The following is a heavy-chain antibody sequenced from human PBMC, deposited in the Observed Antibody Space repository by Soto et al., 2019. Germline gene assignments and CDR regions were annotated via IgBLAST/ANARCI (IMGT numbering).Heavy chain of an antibody. CDR1: GGSISSYY. CDR3: ARAYCSGGSCYSAGGFDP. D-gene: IGHD2-15*01. J-gene: IGHJ5*02. CDR2: IYYSGST. V-gene: IGHV4-59*01. Sequence: SETLSLTCTVSGGSISSYYWSWIRQPPGKGLEWIGYIYYSGSTNYNPSLKSRVTISVDTSKNQFSLKLSSVTAADTAVYYCARAYCSGGSCYSAGGFDPWGQGTLVTVSS.